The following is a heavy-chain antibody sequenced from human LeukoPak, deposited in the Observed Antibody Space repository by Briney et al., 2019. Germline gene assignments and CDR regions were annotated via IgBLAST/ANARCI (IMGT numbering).Heavy chain of an antibody. CDR3: AQVTVGGHFDF. CDR1: AGSISDFY. J-gene: IGHJ4*02. V-gene: IGHV4-4*07. Sequence: SETLSLTCTVSAGSISDFYWSWIRQPAGKGLEYIGRVSATGSTSFNPSLQSRVTMSVDTSKSQFSLKLSSVTAADTAEYYCAQVTVGGHFDFWGQGILVTVSS. D-gene: IGHD6-19*01. CDR2: VSATGST.